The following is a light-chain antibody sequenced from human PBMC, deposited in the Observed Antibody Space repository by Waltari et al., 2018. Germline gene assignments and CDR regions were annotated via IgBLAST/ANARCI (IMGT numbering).Light chain of an antibody. J-gene: IGLJ2*01. CDR1: SSDVGGYNY. Sequence: QSALTQPRSVSGSPGQSVTISCTGTSSDVGGYNYVSWYQQYPGKAPKLMIYDVSKRPHAVPDRFSGSKSGNTASLTISGLQAEDEADYYCCSYAGTYTVFGGGTKLTVL. CDR2: DVS. CDR3: CSYAGTYTV. V-gene: IGLV2-11*01.